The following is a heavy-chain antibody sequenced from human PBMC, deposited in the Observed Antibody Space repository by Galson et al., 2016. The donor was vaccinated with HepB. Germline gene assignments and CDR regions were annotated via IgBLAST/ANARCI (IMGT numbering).Heavy chain of an antibody. V-gene: IGHV1-69*13. J-gene: IGHJ5*02. Sequence: SVKVSCKASGGTFRTYVINWVRQAPGQGLEWMGGIIPLFGTANYAQKFQGRVTITADESTTTVYMELSSLRSEDTAVYYCARGSEGIAVAGTGYFDLWGQGTLVTVSS. CDR1: GGTFRTYV. D-gene: IGHD6-19*01. CDR3: ARGSEGIAVAGTGYFDL. CDR2: IIPLFGTA.